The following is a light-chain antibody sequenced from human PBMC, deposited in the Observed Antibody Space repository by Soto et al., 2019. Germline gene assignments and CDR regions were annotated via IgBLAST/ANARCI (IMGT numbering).Light chain of an antibody. CDR1: QSISSY. J-gene: IGKJ4*01. CDR3: QQSYSSPLT. Sequence: DIQMTQSPSSLSASVGDRVTIACRASQSISSYLNWYQQKPGKAPKVLIYAATNLQSGVASRFSGSGSGTDFTLTISSLQPEDFATYYCQQSYSSPLTFGGGTKVDIK. V-gene: IGKV1-39*01. CDR2: AAT.